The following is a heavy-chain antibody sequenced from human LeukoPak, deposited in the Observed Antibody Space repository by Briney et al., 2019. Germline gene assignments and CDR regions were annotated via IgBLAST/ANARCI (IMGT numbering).Heavy chain of an antibody. J-gene: IGHJ4*02. D-gene: IGHD3-16*01. CDR2: INQSGST. V-gene: IGHV4-34*01. Sequence: PSETLSLTCAVYGGSFSGYYWSWIRQPPGKGLEWIGEINQSGSTSYNPSLKSRVTISVDTSKNQFSLQLDSVTPEDAAVYYCAGGNYHFDYWGQGTLVTVSS. CDR3: AGGNYHFDY. CDR1: GGSFSGYY.